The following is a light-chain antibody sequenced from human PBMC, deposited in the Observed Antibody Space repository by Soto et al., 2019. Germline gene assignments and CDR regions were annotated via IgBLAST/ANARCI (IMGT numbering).Light chain of an antibody. J-gene: IGKJ2*01. CDR1: QRVLYSSNNKND. V-gene: IGKV4-1*01. Sequence: DIVLTQSPDSLAVSLGERATINCKSSQRVLYSSNNKNDLGWYQQKPGQPPKLLIYWASTRESGFPDRFSGSGSGTDFTLTINSLQAEDVAVYYCQQYYSPPYTFGRGTRLEIK. CDR2: WAS. CDR3: QQYYSPPYT.